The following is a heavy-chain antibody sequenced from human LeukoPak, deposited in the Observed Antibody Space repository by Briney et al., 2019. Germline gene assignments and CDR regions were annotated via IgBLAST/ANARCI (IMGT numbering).Heavy chain of an antibody. Sequence: GGSLSLSCAASGFTFSSYAMSWVRRAPGKGVEWVSAISGSGGSTYYADSVKGRFTISRDNSKNTLYLQMNSLRAEDTAVYYCARITMIVVVIPYFDYWGQGTLVTVSS. CDR1: GFTFSSYA. CDR2: ISGSGGST. D-gene: IGHD3-22*01. CDR3: ARITMIVVVIPYFDY. J-gene: IGHJ4*02. V-gene: IGHV3-23*01.